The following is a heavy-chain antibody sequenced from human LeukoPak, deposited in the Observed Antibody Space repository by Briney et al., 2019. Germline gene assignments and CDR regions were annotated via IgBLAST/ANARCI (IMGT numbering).Heavy chain of an antibody. CDR3: VKGYCSSTSCYVGHFDY. J-gene: IGHJ4*02. CDR2: ISSNGGST. CDR1: GFTFSSYA. V-gene: IGHV3-64D*06. Sequence: GGSLRLSCSASGFTFSSYAMHWVRQAPGKGLEYVSAISSNGGSTYYADSVKGRFTISRDNSENTLYLQMSSLRAEDTAVYYCVKGYCSSTSCYVGHFDYWGQGTPVTVSS. D-gene: IGHD2-2*01.